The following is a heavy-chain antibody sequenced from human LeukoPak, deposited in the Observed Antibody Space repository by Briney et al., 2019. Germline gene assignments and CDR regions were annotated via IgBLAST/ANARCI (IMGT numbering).Heavy chain of an antibody. CDR3: ARGRDIEVAAI. D-gene: IGHD6-19*01. CDR1: GYTFTSYD. CDR2: MNPSNGNT. Sequence: GASVKVSCKASGYTFTSYDINWVRQATGQGLEWMAWMNPSNGNTGCAQKFQGRLTMTRDTSISTAYMELNSLRSEDTAVYYCARGRDIEVAAIWGQGTLVIVSS. V-gene: IGHV1-8*02. J-gene: IGHJ4*02.